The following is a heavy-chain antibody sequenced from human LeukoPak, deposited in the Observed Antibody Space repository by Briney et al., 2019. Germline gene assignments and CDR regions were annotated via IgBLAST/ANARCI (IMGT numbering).Heavy chain of an antibody. V-gene: IGHV3-23*01. J-gene: IGHJ4*02. CDR3: AKDLLTASD. CDR1: GFTFGSYT. CDR2: ISGSGGST. Sequence: GGSLRLSCAASGFTFGSYTMSWVRQAPGKGLEWVSSISGSGGSTSYADSVKGRFTISRDNSKNTLYLQINGPRAEDTAVYYCAKDLLTASDWGQGTLVTVSP. D-gene: IGHD2-8*01.